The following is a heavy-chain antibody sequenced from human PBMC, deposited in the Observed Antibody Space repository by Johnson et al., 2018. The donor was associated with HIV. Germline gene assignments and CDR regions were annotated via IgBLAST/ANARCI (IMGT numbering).Heavy chain of an antibody. Sequence: VQLVESGGGLVQPGGSLRLSCAASGFTFSNYAMSWVRQAPGKGLEWVSATSGSGSSTKYADSVRGRFTISRDNSKNTLHLQMSSLRAEDTAVYYCAKERGSHSGAFDIWGQGTTVTVSS. CDR1: GFTFSNYA. CDR2: TSGSGSST. D-gene: IGHD2-15*01. J-gene: IGHJ3*02. CDR3: AKERGSHSGAFDI. V-gene: IGHV3-23*04.